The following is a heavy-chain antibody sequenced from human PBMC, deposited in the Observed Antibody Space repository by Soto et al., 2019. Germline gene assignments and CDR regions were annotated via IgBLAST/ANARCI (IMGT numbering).Heavy chain of an antibody. V-gene: IGHV1-3*01. Sequence: ASVKVSCKASGYTFTSYAMHWVRQAPGQRLEWMGWINAGNGNTKYSQKFQGRVTITRDTSASTAYMELSSLRSEDTAVYYCAKPLPFVVLPARRDYGGQGTLVTVSS. CDR1: GYTFTSYA. CDR2: INAGNGNT. J-gene: IGHJ4*02. CDR3: AKPLPFVVLPARRDY. D-gene: IGHD2-2*01.